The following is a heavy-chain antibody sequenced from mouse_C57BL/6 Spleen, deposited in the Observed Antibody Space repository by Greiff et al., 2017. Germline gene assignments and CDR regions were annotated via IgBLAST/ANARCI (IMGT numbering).Heavy chain of an antibody. V-gene: IGHV1-82*01. CDR1: GYAFSSSW. J-gene: IGHJ1*03. Sequence: VQLQQSGPELVKPGASVKISCKASGYAFSSSWMNWVKQRPGKGLEWIGRLYPGDGDTNYNGKFKGKATLTADKSSSTAYMQLSSLTSEDSAVYFCARRSRGDWYFDVWGTGTTVTVSS. CDR3: ARRSRGDWYFDV. CDR2: LYPGDGDT. D-gene: IGHD1-1*01.